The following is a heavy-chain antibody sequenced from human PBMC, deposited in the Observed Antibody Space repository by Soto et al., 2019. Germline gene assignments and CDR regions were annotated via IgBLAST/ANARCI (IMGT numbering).Heavy chain of an antibody. CDR2: ISGTGDST. CDR3: AKDLKGSGSLPSYYYGMAV. D-gene: IGHD3-10*01. CDR1: GFTFSRYA. J-gene: IGHJ6*02. Sequence: EVQLLESGGALVQPGGSLRLSCAASGFTFSRYAMSWVRQAPGKGLEWVSAISGTGDSTYYADSLKGRSTISRDNSKNTLYLQMHRLGAEDTALYYCAKDLKGSGSLPSYYYGMAVWGQGTTVTVSS. V-gene: IGHV3-23*01.